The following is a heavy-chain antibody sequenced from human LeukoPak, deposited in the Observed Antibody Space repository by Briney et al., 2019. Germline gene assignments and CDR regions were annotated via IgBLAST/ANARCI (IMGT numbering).Heavy chain of an antibody. D-gene: IGHD3-3*01. J-gene: IGHJ4*02. V-gene: IGHV5-51*01. CDR3: ARPRPEWGGYYSWELDY. CDR2: IYPGDSDT. Sequence: GESLQISCKGSGYSFTSYWIGWVRQMPGKGLEWMGIIYPGDSDTRYSPSFQGQVTISADKSISTAYLQWSSLKASDTAMYYCARPRPEWGGYYSWELDYWGQGTLVTVSS. CDR1: GYSFTSYW.